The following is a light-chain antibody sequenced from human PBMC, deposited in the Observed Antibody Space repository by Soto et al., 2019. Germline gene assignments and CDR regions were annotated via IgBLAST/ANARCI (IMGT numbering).Light chain of an antibody. Sequence: EIVLTQSPATPSLSPGERATLSCRASQSISNSLAWYQHKPGQAPRLLIDDASNRATGIPARFSGSGSGTDFTLTISSLEPEDFAIYYCQHLRTFGQGTRVEIK. V-gene: IGKV3-11*01. CDR2: DAS. CDR1: QSISNS. CDR3: QHLRT. J-gene: IGKJ5*01.